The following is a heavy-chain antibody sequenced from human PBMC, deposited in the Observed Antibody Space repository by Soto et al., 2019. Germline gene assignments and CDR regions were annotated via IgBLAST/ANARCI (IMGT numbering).Heavy chain of an antibody. CDR1: GCSLSTSGVG. J-gene: IGHJ5*02. CDR3: AHSRYSSGPKWFDP. V-gene: IGHV2-5*02. D-gene: IGHD6-19*01. CDR2: IYWDADK. Sequence: SGPTLVNPTQTLTLTCTFSGCSLSTSGVGVGWIRQPPGNALEWLALIYWDADKRYSPSLKSRLTITKDPSKNQVVLTMTNMDPVDTATYYCAHSRYSSGPKWFDPWGQGTLVTGSS.